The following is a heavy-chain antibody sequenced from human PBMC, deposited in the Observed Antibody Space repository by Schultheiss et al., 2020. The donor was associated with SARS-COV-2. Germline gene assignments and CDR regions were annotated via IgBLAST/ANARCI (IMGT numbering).Heavy chain of an antibody. J-gene: IGHJ3*02. CDR2: IYYSGST. V-gene: IGHV4-59*08. Sequence: ETLSLTCTVSGGSISSYYWSWIRQPPGKGLEWIGYIYYSGSTYYNPSLKSLVTISVDTSKNQFSLKLSSVTAADTAVYYCARGYCTNGVCYDDAFDIWGQGTMVTVSS. CDR3: ARGYCTNGVCYDDAFDI. CDR1: GGSISSYY. D-gene: IGHD2-8*01.